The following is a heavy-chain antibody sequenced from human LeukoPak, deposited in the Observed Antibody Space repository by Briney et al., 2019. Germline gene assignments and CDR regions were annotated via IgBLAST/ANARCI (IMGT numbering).Heavy chain of an antibody. Sequence: GGSLRLSCAASGFTFSSYAMSWVRQAPGKGLEWVSSISGSGVSIYYADSVKGLFTISRDNSKNTLYLQMNSLRAEDTAVYYCAKVGGRGKYFDAFDIWGQGTMLTVSS. CDR2: ISGSGVSI. D-gene: IGHD2/OR15-2a*01. J-gene: IGHJ3*02. V-gene: IGHV3-23*01. CDR3: AKVGGRGKYFDAFDI. CDR1: GFTFSSYA.